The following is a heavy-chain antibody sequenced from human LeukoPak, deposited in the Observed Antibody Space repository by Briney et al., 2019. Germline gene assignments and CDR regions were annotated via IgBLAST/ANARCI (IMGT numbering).Heavy chain of an antibody. CDR2: INHSGST. J-gene: IGHJ5*02. CDR3: ARPRAVTTRGYWFDP. CDR1: GGSFSGNY. Sequence: SETLSLTRAVYGGSFSGNYWSWIRQPPGKGLEWIGEINHSGSTNYNPSLKSRVTISVDTSKNQFSLKLSSVTAADTAVYYCARPRAVTTRGYWFDPWGQGTLVTVSS. V-gene: IGHV4-34*01. D-gene: IGHD4-17*01.